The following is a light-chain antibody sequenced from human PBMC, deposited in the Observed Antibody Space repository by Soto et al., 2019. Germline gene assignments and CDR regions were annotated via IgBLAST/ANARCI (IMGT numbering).Light chain of an antibody. Sequence: DIVMTQSPATLSMSPGERATLSCRASQTINNNLAWNQQKPGQAPRLLIYGASTRATGIPDRFSGSGSGTEFTLTIGSLQSEDFAVYYCQQYDKWPWTFGQGTKVEIK. J-gene: IGKJ1*01. CDR2: GAS. CDR3: QQYDKWPWT. CDR1: QTINNN. V-gene: IGKV3-15*01.